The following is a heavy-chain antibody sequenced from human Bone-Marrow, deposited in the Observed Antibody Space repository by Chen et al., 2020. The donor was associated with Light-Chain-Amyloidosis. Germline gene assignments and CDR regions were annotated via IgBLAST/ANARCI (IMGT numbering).Heavy chain of an antibody. CDR1: GLSLRGYW. Sequence: EAQLVESGGGLVQPGGSLRLSCAASGLSLRGYWMHWVRQVPGKGLVWVSRINGDGGWTNYAGSVKGRVTISKDNAKNTLYLQMNYLSAEDTAVYYCAREKITGPRQSDALDIWGQGTMVTVSS. J-gene: IGHJ3*02. CDR2: INGDGGWT. D-gene: IGHD1-20*01. V-gene: IGHV3-74*01. CDR3: AREKITGPRQSDALDI.